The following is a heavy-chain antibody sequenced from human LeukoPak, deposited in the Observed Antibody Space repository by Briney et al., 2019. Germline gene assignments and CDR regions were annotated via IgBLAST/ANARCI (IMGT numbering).Heavy chain of an antibody. CDR2: ISAYNGNT. CDR1: GYTFTSYG. Sequence: GASVKVSCKASGYTFTSYGISWVRQAPGQGLEWMGWISAYNGNTNYAQKLQGRVTITADESTSTAYMELSSLRSEDTAVYYCARDRWRVVPAAKGSYYYYGMDVWGQGTTVTVSS. J-gene: IGHJ6*02. CDR3: ARDRWRVVPAAKGSYYYYGMDV. V-gene: IGHV1-18*01. D-gene: IGHD2-2*01.